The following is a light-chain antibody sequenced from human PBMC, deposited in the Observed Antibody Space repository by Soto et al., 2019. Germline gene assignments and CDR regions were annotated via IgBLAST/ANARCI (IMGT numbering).Light chain of an antibody. J-gene: IGKJ2*01. V-gene: IGKV3-20*01. CDR3: QQYGSSPYT. CDR1: QSVSSNY. Sequence: EIVLTQSPGPLSLSSGERATLSCRASQSVSSNYLAWYQHKPGQAPRLLIYGASSRATGIPDRFSGSGSGIDFTLNISRLEPEDFAVYYCQQYGSSPYTFGQGTKVETK. CDR2: GAS.